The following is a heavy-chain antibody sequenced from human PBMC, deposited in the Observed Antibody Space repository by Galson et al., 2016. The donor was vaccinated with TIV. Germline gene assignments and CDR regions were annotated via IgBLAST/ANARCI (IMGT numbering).Heavy chain of an antibody. CDR1: GFTFDDYG. D-gene: IGHD5-18*01. CDR2: ISSNSVYL. J-gene: IGHJ6*02. V-gene: IGHV3-9*01. Sequence: SLRLSCAASGFTFDDYGMHWVRQVLGKGLEWVSGISSNSVYLGYADSVKGRFTISRDNAKKSLDLQMNSLRPEDTALYYCAKGRGYGYGYPQDYYYGMDVWGQGTTVTVSS. CDR3: AKGRGYGYGYPQDYYYGMDV.